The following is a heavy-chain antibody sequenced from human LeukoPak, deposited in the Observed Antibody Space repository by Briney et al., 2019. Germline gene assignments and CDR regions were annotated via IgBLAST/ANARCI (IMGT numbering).Heavy chain of an antibody. Sequence: PRGSLKLSCEASGFTLSHYWMSWVRQAPGKGLNWVANINHDGSEAYYGDSVKGRFTMSRDNAETSLHLQMNRLRVEDTALYFCATEYCTDTGSFDLWGRGSLVTVSS. CDR2: INHDGSEA. V-gene: IGHV3-7*02. D-gene: IGHD2/OR15-2a*01. CDR3: ATEYCTDTGSFDL. J-gene: IGHJ2*01. CDR1: GFTLSHYW.